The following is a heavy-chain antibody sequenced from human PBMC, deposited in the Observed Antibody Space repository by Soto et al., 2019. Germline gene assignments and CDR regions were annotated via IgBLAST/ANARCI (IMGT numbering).Heavy chain of an antibody. CDR3: ARKVLAVVTPDDY. D-gene: IGHD2-21*02. CDR2: ISSSSSYI. CDR1: GFTFSSYS. Sequence: EVQLVESGGGLVKPGGSLRLSCAASGFTFSSYSMNWVRQAPGKGLEWVSSISSSSSYIYYADSVKGRFTISRDNAKNSLYLQMNSLRAEDTAVYYCARKVLAVVTPDDYWGQGTLVTVSS. J-gene: IGHJ4*02. V-gene: IGHV3-21*01.